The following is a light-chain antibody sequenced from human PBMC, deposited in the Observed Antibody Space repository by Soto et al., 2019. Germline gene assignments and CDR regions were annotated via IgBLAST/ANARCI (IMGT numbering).Light chain of an antibody. CDR2: GAS. Sequence: EIVMTQSPATLSVSPGERATLSCSTDWAQQKPGQAPRLLIYGASTRATGIPARFSGSGSGTEFTLTISSLQSEDFAVYYCQQYNNWPPWTFGQGTKVDIK. CDR3: QQYNNWPPWT. J-gene: IGKJ1*01. V-gene: IGKV3-15*01.